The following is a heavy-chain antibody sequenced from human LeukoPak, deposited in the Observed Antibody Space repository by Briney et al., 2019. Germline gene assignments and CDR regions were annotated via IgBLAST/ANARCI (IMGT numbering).Heavy chain of an antibody. V-gene: IGHV4-4*02. CDR3: ARVSGVAGAYGMDV. J-gene: IGHJ6*02. CDR2: TYHSGSP. CDR1: GGSIITLNW. Sequence: SGTLSLTCALSGGSIITLNWWSWVRQAPGKGLEWIGETYHSGSPKYNPSLMGRVTISVDKSKSQFSLNLTSVTAADTAVYYCARVSGVAGAYGMDVWGQGTTVTVSS. D-gene: IGHD6-19*01.